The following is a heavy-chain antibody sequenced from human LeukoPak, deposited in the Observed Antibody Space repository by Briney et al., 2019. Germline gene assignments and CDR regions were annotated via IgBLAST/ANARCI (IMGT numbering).Heavy chain of an antibody. Sequence: PGGSPRLSCAASGFTFSSYEMNWVRQAPGKGLEWVSYISSGGTTIYYADSVKGRFTISRDNAKNSLYLQMNSLRAEDTAVYYCARDGTSITMVRGVIMPHYYYYYMDVWGKGTTVTVSS. CDR3: ARDGTSITMVRGVIMPHYYYYYMDV. CDR2: ISSGGTTI. J-gene: IGHJ6*03. D-gene: IGHD3-10*01. V-gene: IGHV3-48*03. CDR1: GFTFSSYE.